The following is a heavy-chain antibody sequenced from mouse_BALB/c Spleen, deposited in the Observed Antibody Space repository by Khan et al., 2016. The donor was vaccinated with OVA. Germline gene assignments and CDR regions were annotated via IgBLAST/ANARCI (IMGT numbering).Heavy chain of an antibody. Sequence: QVQLQQPGAELVRPGASVNLSCKASGYTFTNYWINWVKQRPGQGLEWIGNIYPSDSYTNYNQKFREQATLTVDKSSSTAYMQRSSPTSEDSAVYYCTRGDPGNFDYWGQGTTLTVSS. CDR3: TRGDPGNFDY. J-gene: IGHJ2*01. D-gene: IGHD2-13*01. CDR2: IYPSDSYT. CDR1: GYTFTNYW. V-gene: IGHV1-69*02.